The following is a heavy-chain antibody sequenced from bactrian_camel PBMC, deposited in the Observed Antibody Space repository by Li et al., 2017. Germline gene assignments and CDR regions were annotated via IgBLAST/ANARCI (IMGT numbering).Heavy chain of an antibody. D-gene: IGHD2*01. J-gene: IGHJ4*01. CDR3: TTERT. CDR1: GCTYNCIG. Sequence: DVQLVESGGGSVQAGESLRLSCSVSGCTYNCIGWFRRVPGQEREGIAVNNREGTSTYYSDPVKGRFTISRDNAKNTLYLQMNSLKTEDTAVYYCTTERTRGQGTQVTVS. V-gene: IGHV3S40*01. CDR2: NNREGTST.